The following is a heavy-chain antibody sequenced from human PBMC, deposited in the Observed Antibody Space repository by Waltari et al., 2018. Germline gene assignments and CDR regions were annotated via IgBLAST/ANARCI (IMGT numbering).Heavy chain of an antibody. CDR2: IYYSGST. J-gene: IGHJ3*02. Sequence: QLQLQESGPGLVKPSETLSLTCTVSGGSISSSSYYWGWIRQPPGKGLEWIGSIYYSGSTYYNPSLKSRVTISVDTSKNQFSLKLSSVTAADTAVYYCARPPLGATSAFDIWGQGTMVTVSS. CDR3: ARPPLGATSAFDI. D-gene: IGHD1-26*01. CDR1: GGSISSSSYY. V-gene: IGHV4-39*07.